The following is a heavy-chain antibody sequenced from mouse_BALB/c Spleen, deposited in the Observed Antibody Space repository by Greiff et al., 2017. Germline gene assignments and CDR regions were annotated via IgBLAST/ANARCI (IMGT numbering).Heavy chain of an antibody. V-gene: IGHV1-87*01. CDR3: ARAYFPYAMDY. Sequence: QVQLQQSGAELARPGASVKLSCKASGYTFTSYWMQWVKQRPGQGLEWIGAIYPGDGDTRYTQKFKGKATLTADKSSSTAYMQLSSLASEDSAVYYCARAYFPYAMDYWGQGTSVTVSS. J-gene: IGHJ4*01. CDR1: GYTFTSYW. D-gene: IGHD2-10*01. CDR2: IYPGDGDT.